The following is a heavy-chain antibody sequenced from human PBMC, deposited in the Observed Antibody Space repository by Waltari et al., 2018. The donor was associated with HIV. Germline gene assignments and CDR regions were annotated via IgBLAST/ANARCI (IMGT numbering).Heavy chain of an antibody. D-gene: IGHD6-6*01. CDR3: ARAERIEYSSSSYDY. J-gene: IGHJ4*02. CDR2: INPNSGGT. V-gene: IGHV1-2*02. Sequence: VSCKASGYTFTGYYMHWVRQAPGQGLEWMGWINPNSGGTNYAQKFQGRVTMTRDTSISTAYMELSRLRSDDTAVYYCARAERIEYSSSSYDYWGQGTLVTVSS. CDR1: GYTFTGYY.